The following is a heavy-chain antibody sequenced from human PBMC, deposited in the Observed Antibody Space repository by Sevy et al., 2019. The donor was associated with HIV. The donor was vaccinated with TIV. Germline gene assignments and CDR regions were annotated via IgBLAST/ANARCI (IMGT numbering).Heavy chain of an antibody. Sequence: GSLRLSCAASGFTFSSYAMSWVRQAPGKGLEWVSAISGSGGSTYYADSVKGRFTISRDNSKNTLYLQMNSLRAEDTAVYYCAKDLGGYYDYVWGSYRSNYFDYWGQGTLVTVSS. CDR2: ISGSGGST. V-gene: IGHV3-23*01. CDR3: AKDLGGYYDYVWGSYRSNYFDY. D-gene: IGHD3-16*02. J-gene: IGHJ4*02. CDR1: GFTFSSYA.